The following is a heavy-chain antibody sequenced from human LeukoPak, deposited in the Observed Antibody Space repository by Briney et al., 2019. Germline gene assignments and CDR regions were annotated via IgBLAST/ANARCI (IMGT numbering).Heavy chain of an antibody. CDR2: INHSGST. D-gene: IGHD1-26*01. J-gene: IGHJ4*02. Sequence: PSETLSLTCAVYGGSFSGYYWNWIRQPPGKGLEWIGEINHSGSTNYNPSLKSRVTISVDTSKNQFSLKLSSVTAADTAVYYCARGSGSYCFDYWGQGTLVTVSS. CDR3: ARGSGSYCFDY. CDR1: GGSFSGYY. V-gene: IGHV4-34*01.